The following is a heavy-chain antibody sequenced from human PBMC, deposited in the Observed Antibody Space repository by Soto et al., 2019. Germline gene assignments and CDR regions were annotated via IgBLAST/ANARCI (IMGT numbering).Heavy chain of an antibody. J-gene: IGHJ4*02. Sequence: EVQLVDSGGALVQPGESLSLSCAASGFTFSDYLMTWVRHATGKGLEWVATIKQDGNEKYYVDSVKGRFTISRDNAKNSLYLQLNALRAEDTAVYYCAIGHWLGKWGQGTLVTVSS. CDR1: GFTFSDYL. D-gene: IGHD6-19*01. V-gene: IGHV3-7*01. CDR3: AIGHWLGK. CDR2: IKQDGNEK.